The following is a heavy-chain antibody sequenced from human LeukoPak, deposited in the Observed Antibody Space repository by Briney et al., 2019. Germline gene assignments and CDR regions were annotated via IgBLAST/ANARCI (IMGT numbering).Heavy chain of an antibody. D-gene: IGHD6-19*01. CDR2: ISAYNGNT. CDR1: GYTFTSYG. J-gene: IGHJ6*02. V-gene: IGHV1-18*01. Sequence: ASVKVSCKASGYTFTSYGISWVRQAPGQGLEWMGWISAYNGNTNYAQKLQGRVTMTTDTSTSTAYMELRSLRSDDTAVYYCARDLAVAVPAYYGMDVWGQGTTVTVSS. CDR3: ARDLAVAVPAYYGMDV.